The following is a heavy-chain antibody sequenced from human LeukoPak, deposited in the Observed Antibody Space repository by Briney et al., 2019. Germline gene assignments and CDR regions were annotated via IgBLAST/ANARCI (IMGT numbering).Heavy chain of an antibody. V-gene: IGHV3-20*04. J-gene: IGHJ4*02. CDR3: ARSPYCGGDCYSMYYFDY. CDR1: GFTFDDYG. CDR2: INWNGGST. D-gene: IGHD2-21*02. Sequence: GGSLRLSCAASGFTFDDYGMSWVRQAPGKGLEWVSGINWNGGSTGYADSVKGRFTISRDDAKNSLYLQMNSLRTEDTALYYCARSPYCGGDCYSMYYFDYWGQGTPVTVSS.